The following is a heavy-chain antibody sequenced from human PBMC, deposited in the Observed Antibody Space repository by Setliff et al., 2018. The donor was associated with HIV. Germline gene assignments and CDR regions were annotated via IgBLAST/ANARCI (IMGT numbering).Heavy chain of an antibody. J-gene: IGHJ4*02. V-gene: IGHV6-1*01. Sequence: SQTLSLTCAITGDSVSSSSAAWNWIRQSPLRGLEWLGRTYYRSKWLDDYALSVKSRITVNPDTSKNQFSLQLNTVTPEDTAIYYCARGLIPFYFDYWGQGTLVTVSS. CDR3: ARGLIPFYFDY. CDR2: TYYRSKWLD. CDR1: GDSVSSSSAA.